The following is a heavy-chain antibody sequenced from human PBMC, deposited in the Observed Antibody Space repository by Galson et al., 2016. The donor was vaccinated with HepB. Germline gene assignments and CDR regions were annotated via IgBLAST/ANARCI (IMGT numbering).Heavy chain of an antibody. Sequence: SLRLSCAASGFTFTNYGMHWVRQAPGKGLEWVAVIWYDGSNKYYADSVKGRFTISRDNSKNTLYLQMNSLRAEDTAVYYCSRAFSVAATLNGMAVWGQGTTVTVSS. V-gene: IGHV3-33*01. D-gene: IGHD2-15*01. CDR1: GFTFTNYG. J-gene: IGHJ6*02. CDR2: IWYDGSNK. CDR3: SRAFSVAATLNGMAV.